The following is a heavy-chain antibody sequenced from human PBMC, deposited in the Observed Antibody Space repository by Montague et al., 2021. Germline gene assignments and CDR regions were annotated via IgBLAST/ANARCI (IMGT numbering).Heavy chain of an antibody. V-gene: IGHV4-59*01. CDR2: IYYSGTT. J-gene: IGHJ6*02. D-gene: IGHD4-23*01. CDR3: AGGGGNSADHYYDGLDV. CDR1: GGPISRNY. Sequence: SETRSLTCTVSGGPISRNYWNWIRQPPGKGLEWIGYIYYSGTTNCNPSLKSRVTMSVDTSKNQFSLKLNSVTAADTAVYYCAGGGGNSADHYYDGLDVWGPGTTVTVSS.